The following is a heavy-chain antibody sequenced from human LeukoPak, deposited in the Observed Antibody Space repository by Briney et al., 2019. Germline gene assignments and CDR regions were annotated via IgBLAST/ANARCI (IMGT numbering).Heavy chain of an antibody. V-gene: IGHV3-74*01. CDR2: INSDGSST. J-gene: IGHJ3*02. CDR1: GFTFSSYW. CDR3: ARGYCTNGVCYDAFDI. Sequence: GGSLRLSCAASGFTFSSYWMDWVRQAPGKGLVWVSRINSDGSSTSYADSVKGRFTISRDNAKNTLYLQMNSLRAEDTAVYYCARGYCTNGVCYDAFDIWGQGTMVTVSS. D-gene: IGHD2-8*01.